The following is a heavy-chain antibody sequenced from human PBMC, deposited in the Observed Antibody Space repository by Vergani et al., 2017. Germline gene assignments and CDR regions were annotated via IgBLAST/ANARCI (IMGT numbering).Heavy chain of an antibody. Sequence: QVQLVQSGAEVKKPGASVKVSCKASGYTFTGYYMHWVRQAPGQGLEWMGWINPNSGGTNYAQKFQGRVTMTRYTSISIAYMELGRLRSDDTAVYYWAREGSIVGAKSPRWFDPWGQGTLVTVSS. CDR1: GYTFTGYY. CDR2: INPNSGGT. D-gene: IGHD1-26*01. CDR3: AREGSIVGAKSPRWFDP. V-gene: IGHV1-2*02. J-gene: IGHJ5*02.